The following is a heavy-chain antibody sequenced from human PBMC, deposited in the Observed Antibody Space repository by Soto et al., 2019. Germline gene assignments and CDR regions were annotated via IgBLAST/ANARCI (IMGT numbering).Heavy chain of an antibody. D-gene: IGHD3-3*01. V-gene: IGHV3-33*01. Sequence: GGSLRLSCAGSGFTFSDYGMHWVRQAPGKGLEWVAVIWYDGSRKFYADSVKGRFTISRDNPKNTMFLQMDSLRADDTAIYYCARDQLDRPKHRETRYFDWWGTGTLVTVSS. J-gene: IGHJ4*02. CDR2: IWYDGSRK. CDR1: GFTFSDYG. CDR3: ARDQLDRPKHRETRYFDW.